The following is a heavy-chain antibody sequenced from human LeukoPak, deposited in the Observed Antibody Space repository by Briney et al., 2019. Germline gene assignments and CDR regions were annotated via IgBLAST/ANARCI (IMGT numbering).Heavy chain of an antibody. CDR1: GGSFSGYY. V-gene: IGHV4-34*01. CDR3: ARGYMTTVTTRFDP. Sequence: PSETLSLTCAVYGGSFSGYYWSWIRQPPGKGLEWIGEINHSGSTNYNPSLKSRVTISVDTSKNQFSLKLSSVTAADTAVYYCARGYMTTVTTRFDPWGQGTLVTVSS. CDR2: INHSGST. J-gene: IGHJ5*02. D-gene: IGHD4-17*01.